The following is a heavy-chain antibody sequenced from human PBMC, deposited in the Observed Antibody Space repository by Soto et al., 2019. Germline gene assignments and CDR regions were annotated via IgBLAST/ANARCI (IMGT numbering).Heavy chain of an antibody. CDR2: ISGGAENT. J-gene: IGHJ4*02. D-gene: IGHD3-3*01. CDR1: GFTFRSFA. V-gene: IGHV3-23*01. CDR3: VSDFSRLDK. Sequence: PGGSLRLSCAASGFTFRSFAMNWVRQVPGKGLEWVSTISGGAENTYYADSVKGRFTISRDNSKNTLFLQMTSLRVEDTAVYYCVSDFSRLDKWGQGTLVTVSS.